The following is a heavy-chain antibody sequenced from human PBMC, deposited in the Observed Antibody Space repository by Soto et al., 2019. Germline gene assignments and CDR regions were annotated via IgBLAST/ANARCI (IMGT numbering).Heavy chain of an antibody. CDR1: GFTFSSYG. V-gene: IGHV3-33*01. CDR2: VWNDGNTK. J-gene: IGHJ4*02. CDR3: ARDKGFYDHVWGSYRSAFDY. D-gene: IGHD3-16*02. Sequence: QVYLVESGGGVVQPGGSLRPSCAASGFTFSSYGMHWVRQAAGKGPEWVAVVWNDGNTKYYADSVKGRFTISRDNSKNTVYLQMNNLRAEVTAVYYCARDKGFYDHVWGSYRSAFDYWGRGTLVAVSS.